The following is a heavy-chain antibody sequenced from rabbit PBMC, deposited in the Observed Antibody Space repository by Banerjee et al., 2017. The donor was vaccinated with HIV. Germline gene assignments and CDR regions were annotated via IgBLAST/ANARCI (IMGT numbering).Heavy chain of an antibody. CDR1: GFSFSSSYY. Sequence: QSLEESGGDLVKPGASLTLTCTASGFSFSSSYYMCWVRQAPGKGPEWIACIYAGSSGSTYYASWAKGRFTISKTSSTTVTLQMTSLTAADTATYFCARGDAGGAGYAYAPYGMDLWGPGTLVTVS. J-gene: IGHJ6*01. CDR2: IYAGSSGST. V-gene: IGHV1S40*01. CDR3: ARGDAGGAGYAYAPYGMDL. D-gene: IGHD6-1*01.